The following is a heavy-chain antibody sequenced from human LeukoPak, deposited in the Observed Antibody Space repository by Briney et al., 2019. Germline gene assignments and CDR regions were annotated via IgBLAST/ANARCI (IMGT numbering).Heavy chain of an antibody. J-gene: IGHJ4*02. V-gene: IGHV4-59*11. Sequence: SGTLSLTCSVSGCTISSHYWNWVRQPPGKGLEWIGYIYYSGSTNYNPSLKSRVTMSVDTYNKQSPLQYRSMPPADKAAYYCSRSVPFKVGAADYWGQGILVIVSS. D-gene: IGHD1-26*01. CDR2: IYYSGST. CDR1: GCTISSHY. CDR3: SRSVPFKVGAADY.